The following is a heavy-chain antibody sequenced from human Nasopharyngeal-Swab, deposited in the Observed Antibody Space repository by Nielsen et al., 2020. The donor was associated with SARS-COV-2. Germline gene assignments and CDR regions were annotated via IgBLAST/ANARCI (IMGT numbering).Heavy chain of an antibody. J-gene: IGHJ4*02. Sequence: GGSLRLSCAASGFTFSSYAMHWVRQAPGKGLEWVAVISYDGSNKYYADSVKGRFTISRDNSKNTLYLQMNSLRAEDTAVYYCARDKSDSSNYWGQGTRVTVSS. CDR2: ISYDGSNK. V-gene: IGHV3-30-3*01. D-gene: IGHD3-22*01. CDR1: GFTFSSYA. CDR3: ARDKSDSSNY.